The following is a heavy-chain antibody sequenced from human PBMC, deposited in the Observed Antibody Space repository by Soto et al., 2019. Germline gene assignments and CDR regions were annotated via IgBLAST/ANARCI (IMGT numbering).Heavy chain of an antibody. CDR2: LSHSGGTT. V-gene: IGHV3-23*01. J-gene: IGHJ6*03. Sequence: GGSLRLSCAASGFTFSNYAMSWVRQAPGKGLEWVSSLSHSGGTTYYADSVRGRFSISRDNSKNTLYLRMNSLRAEDTAIYYWAKAGGNFFGGNCPFYNYYYRDVWGKGTRVTVSS. CDR1: GFTFSNYA. D-gene: IGHD3-16*01. CDR3: AKAGGNFFGGNCPFYNYYYRDV.